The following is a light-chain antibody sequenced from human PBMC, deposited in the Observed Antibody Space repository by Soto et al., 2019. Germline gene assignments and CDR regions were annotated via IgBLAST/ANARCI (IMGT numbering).Light chain of an antibody. CDR2: AAS. V-gene: IGKV1-8*01. CDR1: QGISSY. J-gene: IGKJ5*01. Sequence: IRMTQSPSSFSASTGDRVTITCLASQGISSYLAWYQQKPVKAPKLLIYAASTLQSGVPSRFSGSGSGTDFTLTISCLQSEDFATYYCQQSYSTLITFGQGTRLEIK. CDR3: QQSYSTLIT.